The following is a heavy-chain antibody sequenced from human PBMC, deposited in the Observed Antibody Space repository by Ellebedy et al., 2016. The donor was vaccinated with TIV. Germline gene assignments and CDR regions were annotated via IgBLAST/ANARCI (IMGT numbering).Heavy chain of an antibody. J-gene: IGHJ4*02. V-gene: IGHV1-18*01. CDR2: ISTYNGET. CDR3: ARDRGSYAFDY. CDR1: GYTFITYP. Sequence: AASVKVSCKASGYTFITYPIGWVRQAPGQGLEWMGWISTYNGETNYAQKLQDRVTVTTDTSTSTVYMELRSLRSDDTAVYYCARDRGSYAFDYWGQGTLVTVS. D-gene: IGHD1-26*01.